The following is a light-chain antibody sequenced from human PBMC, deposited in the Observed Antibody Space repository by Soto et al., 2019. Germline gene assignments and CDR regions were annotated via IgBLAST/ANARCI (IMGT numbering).Light chain of an antibody. CDR2: AAS. CDR3: QQSYSTPQT. Sequence: DIQMTQSPSSLSASVGDRVTITCRARQIISSYLNWYQQKPGKAPKLLIYAASSLQSGVPSRFSCSGSGTDFTLTISSLQPEDFANYYCQQSYSTPQTFGQGTKLEIK. CDR1: QIISSY. J-gene: IGKJ1*01. V-gene: IGKV1-39*01.